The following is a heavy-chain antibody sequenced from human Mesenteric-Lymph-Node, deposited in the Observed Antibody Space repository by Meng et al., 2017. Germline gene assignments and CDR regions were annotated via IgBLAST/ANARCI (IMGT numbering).Heavy chain of an antibody. J-gene: IGHJ5*02. CDR2: ISAYNGNT. CDR1: VHTFTSYG. Sequence: HVHLVQPVAEVKTPVASVKVSCKASVHTFTSYGISCVRQAPGQGLEWMGWISAYNGNTNYAQKLQGRVTMTTDTSTSTAYMELRSLRSDDTAVYYCARDTLYYDILTGYSPTNWFDPWGQGTLVTVSS. V-gene: IGHV1-18*01. CDR3: ARDTLYYDILTGYSPTNWFDP. D-gene: IGHD3-9*01.